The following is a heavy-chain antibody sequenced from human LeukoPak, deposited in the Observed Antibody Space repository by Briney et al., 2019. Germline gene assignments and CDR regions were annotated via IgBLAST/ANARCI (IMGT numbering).Heavy chain of an antibody. CDR3: AGLSSGWYVWFDP. Sequence: PGGSLRLSCAASGFTFSSCSMDWVRQAPGKGLEWVSSISRSRSYKYYADSVKGRSTISRDNAKNSLYLQMNSLRAEDTAVYYFAGLSSGWYVWFDPWGQGTLVTVSS. J-gene: IGHJ5*02. V-gene: IGHV3-21*01. CDR1: GFTFSSCS. D-gene: IGHD6-19*01. CDR2: ISRSRSYK.